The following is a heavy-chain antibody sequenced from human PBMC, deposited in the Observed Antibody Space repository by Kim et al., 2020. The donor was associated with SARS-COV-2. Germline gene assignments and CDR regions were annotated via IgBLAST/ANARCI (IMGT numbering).Heavy chain of an antibody. CDR2: AYYSGNT. CDR1: GGSISSTSYY. J-gene: IGHJ4*02. D-gene: IGHD1-26*01. V-gene: IGHV4-39*01. CDR3: ARRTRSFFSFDY. Sequence: SETLSLTCTVSGGSISSTSYYWGWIRQPPGKGLEWIGSAYYSGNTYYTPFLKSRLTISVHTSENQFSLELSSVTAADTAVFYCARRTRSFFSFDYWGQGILVTVSS.